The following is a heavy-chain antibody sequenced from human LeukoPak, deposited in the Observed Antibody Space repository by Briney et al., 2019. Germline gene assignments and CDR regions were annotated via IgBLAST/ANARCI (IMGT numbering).Heavy chain of an antibody. CDR2: ISGSGGST. D-gene: IGHD5-24*01. V-gene: IGHV3-23*01. CDR3: AKDPRVGSRVATPCH. CDR1: GFTFTSYA. J-gene: IGHJ4*02. Sequence: GGSLRLSRAASGFTFTSYAMSWVRQAPGKGLEWVSAISGSGGSTYYADSVKGRFTISRDNSKSTLFLQMNSLRAEDTAVYYCAKDPRVGSRVATPCHWGQGTLVTVSS.